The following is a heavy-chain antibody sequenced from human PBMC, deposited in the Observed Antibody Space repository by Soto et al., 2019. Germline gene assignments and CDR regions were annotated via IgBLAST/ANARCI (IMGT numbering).Heavy chain of an antibody. Sequence: QVHLQESGPGLVKPSGTLSLTCAVSGDSITSSNWWSWVRQAPGKGLEWIGEIYHSGATTYNPSLKNRATISVDPSNNRFSLKLTSVTAADTAVYFCARDLGTGTDYGGRGTLVTVAS. CDR3: ARDLGTGTDY. CDR2: IYHSGAT. V-gene: IGHV4-4*02. D-gene: IGHD1-1*01. CDR1: GDSITSSNW. J-gene: IGHJ4*02.